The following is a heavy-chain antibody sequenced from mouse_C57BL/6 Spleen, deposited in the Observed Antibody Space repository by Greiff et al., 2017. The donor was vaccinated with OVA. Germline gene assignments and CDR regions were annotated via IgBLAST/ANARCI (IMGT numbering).Heavy chain of an antibody. CDR3: TTGDGYRTFDY. J-gene: IGHJ2*01. CDR1: GFNIKDDY. D-gene: IGHD2-3*01. Sequence: EVQLQQSGAELVRPGASVKLSCTASGFNIKDDYMHWVKQRPEQGLEWIGWIDPENGDTEYASKFQGKATITADTSSNTAYLQLSSPTSEDTAVYYCTTGDGYRTFDYWGQGTTLTVSS. V-gene: IGHV14-4*01. CDR2: IDPENGDT.